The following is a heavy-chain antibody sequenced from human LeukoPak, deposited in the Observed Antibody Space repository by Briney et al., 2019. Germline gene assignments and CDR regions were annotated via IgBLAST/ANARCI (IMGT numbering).Heavy chain of an antibody. CDR1: GFTFSDYY. Sequence: GGSLRLSCAASGFTFSDYYMSWIRQAPGKGLEWVAVIWYDGSNKYYADSVKGRFTISRDNSKNTLYLQMNSLRAEDTAVYYCASLTYGMDVWGQGTTVTVSS. J-gene: IGHJ6*02. CDR2: IWYDGSNK. CDR3: ASLTYGMDV. V-gene: IGHV3-33*08.